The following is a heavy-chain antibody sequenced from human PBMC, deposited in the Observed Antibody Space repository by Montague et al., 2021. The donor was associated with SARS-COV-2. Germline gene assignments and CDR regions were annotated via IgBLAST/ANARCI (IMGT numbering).Heavy chain of an antibody. D-gene: IGHD3-3*01. V-gene: IGHV4-39*01. J-gene: IGHJ5*02. CDR3: ARQKMGSVTIFGVVMQDRWLDP. CDR2: IYYSGST. CDR1: GGSISSSSYY. Sequence: SETLSLTCTVSGGSISSSSYYWGWIRQPPGKGLEWIGNIYYSGSTYYNPSLKSRVTISVDTSTNQFSLKLSSVTAADTAVYYCARQKMGSVTIFGVVMQDRWLDPWGQGTLFTVSS.